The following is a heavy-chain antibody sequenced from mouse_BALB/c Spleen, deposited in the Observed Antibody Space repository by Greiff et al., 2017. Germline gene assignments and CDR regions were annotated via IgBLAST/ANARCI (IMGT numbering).Heavy chain of an antibody. Sequence: EVKLEESGGGLVQPGGSLKLSCAASGFTFSSYGMSWVRQTPDKRLELVATINSNGGSTYYPDSVKGRFTISRDNAKNTLYLQMSSLKSEDTAMYYCARDLRSRYFDVWGAGTTVTVSS. J-gene: IGHJ1*01. CDR3: ARDLRSRYFDV. CDR1: GFTFSSYG. V-gene: IGHV5-6-3*01. CDR2: INSNGGST.